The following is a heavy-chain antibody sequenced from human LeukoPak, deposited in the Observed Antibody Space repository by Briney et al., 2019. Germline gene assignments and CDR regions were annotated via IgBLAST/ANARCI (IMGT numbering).Heavy chain of an antibody. J-gene: IGHJ4*02. V-gene: IGHV4-31*03. Sequence: SETLSLTCTVSGGSISSGGYYWSWIRQHPGKGLEWIGYTYYSGSTYYNPTLKSRVTISVDTSKNQFPLKLSSVTAADTAVYYCARAQDPYSRGYFDYWGQGTLVTVSS. CDR1: GGSISSGGYY. D-gene: IGHD2-15*01. CDR3: ARAQDPYSRGYFDY. CDR2: TYYSGST.